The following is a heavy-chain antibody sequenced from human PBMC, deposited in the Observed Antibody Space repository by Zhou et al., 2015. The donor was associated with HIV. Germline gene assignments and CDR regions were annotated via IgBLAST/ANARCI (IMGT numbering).Heavy chain of an antibody. Sequence: QVQLEQSGAEVKKPGSSVKVSCKASGGTFRSYAISWVRLAPGQGLEWMGGIIPVFGSANYAQKFQGRVTISADEATSTAYMELSSLTSEDTATYYCARESGYYYDSSGYYAPGDAFDIWGQGTMVTVSS. D-gene: IGHD3-22*01. J-gene: IGHJ3*02. CDR1: GGTFRSYA. CDR3: ARESGYYYDSSGYYAPGDAFDI. V-gene: IGHV1-69*01. CDR2: IIPVFGSA.